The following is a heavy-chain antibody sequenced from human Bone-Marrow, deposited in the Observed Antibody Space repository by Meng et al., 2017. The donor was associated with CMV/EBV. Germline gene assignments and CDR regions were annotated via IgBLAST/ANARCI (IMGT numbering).Heavy chain of an antibody. CDR2: INHSGST. Sequence: QEWGAGLLKPSATLSLTCVVDVGSFSGYYGTWSRQPPGKGLEWIGEINHSGSTNYKASLKSRLNISAETSKNQVSLKLNSVTAADTAVYYCARGLFRDLGELFYGWFDPWGQGTLVTVSS. CDR1: VGSFSGYY. D-gene: IGHD3-10*01. CDR3: ARGLFRDLGELFYGWFDP. V-gene: IGHV4-34*01. J-gene: IGHJ5*02.